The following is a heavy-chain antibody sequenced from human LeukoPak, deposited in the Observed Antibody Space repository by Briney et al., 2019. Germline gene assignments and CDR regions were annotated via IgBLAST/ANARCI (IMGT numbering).Heavy chain of an antibody. V-gene: IGHV3-53*01. CDR1: GFTFSSYA. CDR3: ASGHYYDSSGYYPISK. D-gene: IGHD3-22*01. Sequence: PGGPLRLSCAASGFTFSSYAMHWVRQAPGKGLEWVSVIYSGGSTYYADSVKGRFTISRDNSKNTLYLQMNSLRAEDTAVYYCASGHYYDSSGYYPISKWGQGTLVTVSS. J-gene: IGHJ4*02. CDR2: IYSGGST.